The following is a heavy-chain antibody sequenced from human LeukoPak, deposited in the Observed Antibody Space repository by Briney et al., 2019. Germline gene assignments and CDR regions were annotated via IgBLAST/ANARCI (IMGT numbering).Heavy chain of an antibody. CDR3: VRNFDSYNAFDI. Sequence: SQTLSLTCTVSGDSISSGGYYWSWIRQHPGKGLEWIGYIYYNGNTYYNPSLKSRLTISGDTSKNLFSLKLSSVTAADTAVYYCVRNFDSYNAFDIWGQGTMVTVSS. V-gene: IGHV4-31*03. D-gene: IGHD3-22*01. CDR2: IYYNGNT. CDR1: GDSISSGGYY. J-gene: IGHJ3*02.